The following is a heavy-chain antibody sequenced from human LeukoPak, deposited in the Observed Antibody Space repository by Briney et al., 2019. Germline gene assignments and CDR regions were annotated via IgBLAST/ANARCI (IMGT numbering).Heavy chain of an antibody. Sequence: GASVKVPCKASGYTFTSYYMHWVRQPPGQGLEWMGIINPSGGSTSYAQKFQGRVTMTRDTSTSTVYMELSSLRSEDTAVYYCARSGKIAAAGIPTYSGQGTLVTVSS. D-gene: IGHD6-13*01. J-gene: IGHJ4*02. CDR3: ARSGKIAAAGIPTY. V-gene: IGHV1-46*01. CDR1: GYTFTSYY. CDR2: INPSGGST.